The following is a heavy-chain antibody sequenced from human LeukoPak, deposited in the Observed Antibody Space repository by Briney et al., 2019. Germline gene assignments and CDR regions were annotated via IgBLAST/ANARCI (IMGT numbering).Heavy chain of an antibody. CDR3: ARDPPYSSGWSNFDY. CDR2: INPNSGGT. V-gene: IGHV1-2*06. J-gene: IGHJ4*02. Sequence: GASVKVSCKASGYTFTGYYMHWVRQAPGQGLEWMGRINPNSGGTNYAQKFQGRVTMTRDTSISTAYMELCRLRSDDTAVYYCARDPPYSSGWSNFDYWGQGTLVTVSS. D-gene: IGHD6-19*01. CDR1: GYTFTGYY.